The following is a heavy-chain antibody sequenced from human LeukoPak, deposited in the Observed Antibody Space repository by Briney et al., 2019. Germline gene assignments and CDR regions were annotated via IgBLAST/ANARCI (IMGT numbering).Heavy chain of an antibody. D-gene: IGHD2-2*01. J-gene: IGHJ4*02. Sequence: SETLSLTCAVYGESFSGNYWSWIRQSPGKGLEWVGEINHSGSTSYNPSLKSRVTMSVDKSKNQFSLKLSSVTAADTAVYYCARRGSASTLDYWGQGTLVTVSS. CDR3: ARRGSASTLDY. CDR2: INHSGST. V-gene: IGHV4-34*01. CDR1: GESFSGNY.